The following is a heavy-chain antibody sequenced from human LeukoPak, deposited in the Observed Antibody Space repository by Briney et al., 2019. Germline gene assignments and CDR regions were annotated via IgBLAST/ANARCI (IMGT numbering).Heavy chain of an antibody. D-gene: IGHD3-22*01. CDR1: GYTFTGYY. Sequence: GASVKVSCKASGYTFTGYYMHWVRQAPGQGLGWMGWINPNSGGTNYAQKFQGRVTMTRDTSISTAYMELSRLRSDDTAVYYCARAERYYYDSSGYCDYWGQGTLVTVSS. CDR2: INPNSGGT. J-gene: IGHJ4*02. V-gene: IGHV1-2*02. CDR3: ARAERYYYDSSGYCDY.